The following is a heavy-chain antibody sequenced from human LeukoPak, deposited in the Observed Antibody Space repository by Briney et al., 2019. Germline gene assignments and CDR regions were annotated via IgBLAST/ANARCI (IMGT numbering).Heavy chain of an antibody. CDR2: ISYDGSNK. Sequence: GGSLRLSCAASGFTFSNYGMHWVRQAPGTGLEWVAVISYDGSNKYYTDSVKGRLTISRDNSKNTLYLQMNSLTAEDTAVYYCARVGVVPAAIPDGFDIWGQGTMVTVSS. J-gene: IGHJ3*02. CDR3: ARVGVVPAAIPDGFDI. CDR1: GFTFSNYG. D-gene: IGHD2-2*01. V-gene: IGHV3-30*03.